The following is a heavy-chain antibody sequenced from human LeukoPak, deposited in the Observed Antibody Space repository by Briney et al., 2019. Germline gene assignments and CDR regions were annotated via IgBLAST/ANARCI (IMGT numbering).Heavy chain of an antibody. J-gene: IGHJ3*02. CDR2: ISSISSYI. D-gene: IGHD2/OR15-2a*01. CDR1: GFTFSAYS. V-gene: IGHV3-21*01. Sequence: GGSLRLSSAASGFTFSAYSMNWVRQAPGKGLEWGSSISSISSYIHYADSVKGRFTISRDNAKNSLYLQMNSLRAEDTAVYYCARDTLALGDAFDIWGQGTMVTVSS. CDR3: ARDTLALGDAFDI.